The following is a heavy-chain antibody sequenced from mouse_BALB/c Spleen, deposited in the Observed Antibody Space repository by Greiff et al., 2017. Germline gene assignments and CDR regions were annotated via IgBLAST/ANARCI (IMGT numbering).Heavy chain of an antibody. CDR2: IDPANGNT. CDR1: GFNIKDTY. CDR3: ALLYGMDY. Sequence: VQLKESGAELVKPGASVKLSCTASGFNIKDTYMHWVKQRPEQGLEWIGRIDPANGNTKYDPKFQGKATITADTSSNTAYLQLSSLTSEDTAVYYCALLYGMDYWGQGTSVTVSA. D-gene: IGHD2-10*02. J-gene: IGHJ4*01. V-gene: IGHV14-3*02.